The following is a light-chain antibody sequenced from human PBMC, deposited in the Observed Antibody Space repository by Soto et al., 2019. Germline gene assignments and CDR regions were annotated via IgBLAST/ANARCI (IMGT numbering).Light chain of an antibody. Sequence: QSVLTQPASVSGSPGQSITISCTGTSSDVGGYNYVSWYQQHPGKAPKLIIYDISNRPSGVSDRFSGSKSGNTASLTITGLQTEDEADYYCSSYSISSTYVFGTGTKVTVL. CDR2: DIS. J-gene: IGLJ1*01. V-gene: IGLV2-14*01. CDR1: SSDVGGYNY. CDR3: SSYSISSTYV.